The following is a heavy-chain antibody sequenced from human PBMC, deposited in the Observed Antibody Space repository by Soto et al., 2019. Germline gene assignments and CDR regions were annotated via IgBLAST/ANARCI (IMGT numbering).Heavy chain of an antibody. D-gene: IGHD2-2*02. Sequence: EVQLVESGGGLVQPGTSLRLSCAASGFTFDDYAMHWVRQAPGKGLEWVSGIVWNNGNIAYADSVKGRFIISRDNAKNSLYLQMNSLRTEDTALYYCVRIPAAIGYMDVWGKETTVTVSS. CDR1: GFTFDDYA. V-gene: IGHV3-9*01. J-gene: IGHJ6*03. CDR2: IVWNNGNI. CDR3: VRIPAAIGYMDV.